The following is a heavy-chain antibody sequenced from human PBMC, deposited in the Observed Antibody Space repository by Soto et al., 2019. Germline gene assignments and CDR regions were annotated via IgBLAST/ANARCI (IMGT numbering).Heavy chain of an antibody. Sequence: ASVKVSCKVSGYTLTELSMHWVRQAPGKGLEWMGGFDPEDGETIYAQKFQGRVTMTEDKSTDTAYMELSSLRYEDTAVYYCATDYYDFWSGPTRAYYGMDVWGQGTTVTVSS. J-gene: IGHJ6*02. CDR1: GYTLTELS. V-gene: IGHV1-24*01. CDR2: FDPEDGET. D-gene: IGHD3-3*01. CDR3: ATDYYDFWSGPTRAYYGMDV.